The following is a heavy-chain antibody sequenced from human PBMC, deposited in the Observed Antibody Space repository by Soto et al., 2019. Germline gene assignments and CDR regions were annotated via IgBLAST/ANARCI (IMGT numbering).Heavy chain of an antibody. Sequence: SETLSLTCTVSGGSISSYYWSWIRQPPGKGLEWIGYIYYSGTTNYNPSLKSRVTISVDTSKNQFSLKLSSVTAADTAVYYCARVTRYSSPREYYYYYYGMDVWGQGTTVTVSS. J-gene: IGHJ6*02. V-gene: IGHV4-59*08. D-gene: IGHD6-13*01. CDR2: IYYSGTT. CDR1: GGSISSYY. CDR3: ARVTRYSSPREYYYYYYGMDV.